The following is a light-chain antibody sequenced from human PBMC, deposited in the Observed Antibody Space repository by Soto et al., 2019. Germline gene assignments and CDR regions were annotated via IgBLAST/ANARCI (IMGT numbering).Light chain of an antibody. CDR2: EVN. J-gene: IGLJ2*01. Sequence: QSALTQPASVSGSPGQSITISCTGSSSDVGGYKYVSWYQQHPGKAPKLMIFEVNNRPSGVSKRFSGSKSDNTASLIISGLQAEDEAYYYCSSYTTSTSFILFGGGTKLTVL. CDR3: SSYTTSTSFIL. V-gene: IGLV2-14*01. CDR1: SSDVGGYKY.